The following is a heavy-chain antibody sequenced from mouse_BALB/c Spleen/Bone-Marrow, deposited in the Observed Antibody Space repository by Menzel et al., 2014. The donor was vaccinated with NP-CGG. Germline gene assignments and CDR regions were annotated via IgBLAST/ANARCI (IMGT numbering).Heavy chain of an antibody. Sequence: EVKLMESGGGLVKSGGSLKLSCAASGFSFSNYGMSWLRQTPGKRLEWVATISGDGRYTFYSDSVKGRFTISRDNAKNNLYLQLSGLRSEDAALYYCARHAYYDQTEVSFVCWGQGTLVTVSA. CDR3: ARHAYYDQTEVSFVC. CDR1: GFSFSNYG. J-gene: IGHJ3*01. V-gene: IGHV5-9-2*01. D-gene: IGHD2-4*01. CDR2: ISGDGRYT.